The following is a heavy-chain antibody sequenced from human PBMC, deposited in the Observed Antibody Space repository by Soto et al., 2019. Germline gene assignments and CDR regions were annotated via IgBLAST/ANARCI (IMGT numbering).Heavy chain of an antibody. CDR2: IWHDGSKK. J-gene: IGHJ6*03. D-gene: IGHD5-12*01. CDR1: GFTFSTYG. V-gene: IGHV3-33*01. CDR3: ARGAGGFFYYMDV. Sequence: QVQLVESGGGVVQPGRSLRLSCAASGFTFSTYGLHWVRQAPGKGLEWVAVIWHDGSKKDYSDSVKGRFTISRDNSKNTLYMQMNSLRADDTAVYYCARGAGGFFYYMDVWGKGTTVTVSS.